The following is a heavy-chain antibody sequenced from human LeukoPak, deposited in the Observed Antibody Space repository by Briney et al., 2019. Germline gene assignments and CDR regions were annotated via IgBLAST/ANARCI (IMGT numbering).Heavy chain of an antibody. V-gene: IGHV3-23*01. CDR3: ARHSYDFWSGYPVD. J-gene: IGHJ4*02. CDR2: ISGSGGST. D-gene: IGHD3-3*01. CDR1: GFTFSSYA. Sequence: GGSLRLSCAASGFTFSSYAMNWVRQAPGKGLEWVSTISGSGGSTYYADSVKGRFTISRDNSKNTVYLQMNSLRAEDTALYYCARHSYDFWSGYPVDWGQGTLVTVSS.